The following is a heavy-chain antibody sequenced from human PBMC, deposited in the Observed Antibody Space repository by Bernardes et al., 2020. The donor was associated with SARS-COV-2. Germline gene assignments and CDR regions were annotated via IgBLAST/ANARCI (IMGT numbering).Heavy chain of an antibody. V-gene: IGHV4-59*12. CDR1: GGSISSYY. Sequence: SETLSLTCTVSGGSISSYYWSWIRQPPGKGLGGIGYIYYSGSTNYNPSLKSRVTISVDTSKNQFSLKLSSVTAADTAVYYCAGDSSGYYYPFDYWGQGTLVTVSS. D-gene: IGHD3-22*01. CDR2: IYYSGST. J-gene: IGHJ4*02. CDR3: AGDSSGYYYPFDY.